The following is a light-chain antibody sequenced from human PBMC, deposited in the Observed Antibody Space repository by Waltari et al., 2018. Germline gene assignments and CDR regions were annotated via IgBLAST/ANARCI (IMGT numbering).Light chain of an antibody. CDR1: QSVSSSY. CDR2: GAS. V-gene: IGKV3-20*01. J-gene: IGKJ1*01. Sequence: EIVLTQSPGTLSLSPGETATPSCRASQSVSSSYLAWYQQKPGQAPRLPIYGASSRATGIPDRFSGSGSGTDFTLTISRLEPEDFAVYYCQQYGSSPRTFGQGTKVEIK. CDR3: QQYGSSPRT.